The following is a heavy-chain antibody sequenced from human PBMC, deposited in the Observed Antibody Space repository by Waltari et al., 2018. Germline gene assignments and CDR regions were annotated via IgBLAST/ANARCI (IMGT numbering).Heavy chain of an antibody. V-gene: IGHV3-7*04. CDR3: AGAGLDW. J-gene: IGHJ4*02. CDR2: INQDETDK. CDR1: GFTFHNSY. Sequence: VQLVESGGGLVQPGGPLRLFCAASGFTFHNSYMSWARKAPGKGLEWVDNINQDETDKNYLDSVKGRFTISRDNTKNSLFLQMNSLRVEDTAVYYCAGAGLDWWGQGTLVTVSS.